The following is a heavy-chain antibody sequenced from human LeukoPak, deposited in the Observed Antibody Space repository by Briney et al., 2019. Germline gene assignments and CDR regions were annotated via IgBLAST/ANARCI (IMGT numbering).Heavy chain of an antibody. CDR1: GGSISTSNYY. CDR2: IFYSGST. D-gene: IGHD3-3*01. V-gene: IGHV4-39*07. CDR3: ARFFQEWPTDY. Sequence: PSETLSLTCTVSGGSISTSNYYWGWIRQPPGKGLEWTGNIFYSGSTYYSPSLKSRVTISVDTSKNQFSLKLSSVTAADTAVYYCARFFQEWPTDYWGQGTLVTVSS. J-gene: IGHJ4*02.